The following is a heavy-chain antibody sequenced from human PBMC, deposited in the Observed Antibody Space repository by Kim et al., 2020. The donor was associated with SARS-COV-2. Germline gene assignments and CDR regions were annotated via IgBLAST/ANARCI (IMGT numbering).Heavy chain of an antibody. V-gene: IGHV3-23*01. CDR1: GFTFSSHA. Sequence: GGSLRLSCAASGFTFSSHAMSWVRQAPGKGLEWVSAISGSGGSTYYADSVKGRFTISRDNSKNTLYLQMNSLRAEDTAVYYCANDYYDSSGYYYPGAFDIWGQGTMVTVSS. CDR3: ANDYYDSSGYYYPGAFDI. CDR2: ISGSGGST. D-gene: IGHD3-22*01. J-gene: IGHJ3*02.